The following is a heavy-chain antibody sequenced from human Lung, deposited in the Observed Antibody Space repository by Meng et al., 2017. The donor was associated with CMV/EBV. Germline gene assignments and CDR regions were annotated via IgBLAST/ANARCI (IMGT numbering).Heavy chain of an antibody. D-gene: IGHD3-10*02. CDR2: ISNSGTTI. CDR1: GFTFSDYY. Sequence: GGSLRLSCAASGFTFSDYYMSWIRQAPGKGLEWFSYISNSGTTIYYTDPVKGRFPISRDNAENSLYLQMNSLRVEDTAVYYCARARDRSVPGRFDPWGQGTLVTVSS. V-gene: IGHV3-11*01. CDR3: ARARDRSVPGRFDP. J-gene: IGHJ5*02.